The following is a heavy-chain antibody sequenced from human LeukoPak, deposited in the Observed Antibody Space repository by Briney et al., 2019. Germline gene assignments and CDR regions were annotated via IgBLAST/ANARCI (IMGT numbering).Heavy chain of an antibody. V-gene: IGHV3-33*06. D-gene: IGHD2-2*02. CDR3: AKQRCSSTSCYTSPLDY. Sequence: GRSLRLSCAASGFTFSSYGMHWVRQAPGKGLEWVAVIWYDGSNKYYADSVKGRFTISRDNSKNTLYLQMNSLRAEDTAVYYCAKQRCSSTSCYTSPLDYWGQGTLVTVSS. CDR2: IWYDGSNK. J-gene: IGHJ4*02. CDR1: GFTFSSYG.